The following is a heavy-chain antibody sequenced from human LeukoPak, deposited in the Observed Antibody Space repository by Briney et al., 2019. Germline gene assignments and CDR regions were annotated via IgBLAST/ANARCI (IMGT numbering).Heavy chain of an antibody. V-gene: IGHV4-39*01. Sequence: PSETLSLTCTVSGGSVSSSSYYWGWIRQPPMKGLEWIGSIYYSGSTYYNPSLKSRVAISVDTSKNQFSLKLSSVTAADTAVYYCASPGELPFDYWGQGTLVTVSS. CDR3: ASPGELPFDY. CDR2: IYYSGST. J-gene: IGHJ4*02. CDR1: GGSVSSSSYY. D-gene: IGHD1-26*01.